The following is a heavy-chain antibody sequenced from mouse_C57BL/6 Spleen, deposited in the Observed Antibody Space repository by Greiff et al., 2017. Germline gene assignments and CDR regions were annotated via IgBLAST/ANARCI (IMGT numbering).Heavy chain of an antibody. Sequence: EVQLVESGGGLVKPGGSLKLSCAASGFTFSSYTMSWVRQTPEKRLEWVATISGGGGNTYYPDSVKGRFTISRDNAKNTLYLQMSSLRSEDTALYYCARPPTYDYDEWYFDVWGTGTTVTVSS. CDR3: ARPPTYDYDEWYFDV. CDR1: GFTFSSYT. D-gene: IGHD2-4*01. CDR2: ISGGGGNT. V-gene: IGHV5-9*01. J-gene: IGHJ1*03.